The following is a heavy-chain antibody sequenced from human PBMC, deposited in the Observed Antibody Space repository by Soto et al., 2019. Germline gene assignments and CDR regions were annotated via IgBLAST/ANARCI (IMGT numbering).Heavy chain of an antibody. Sequence: QVQLQESGPGLVKPSETVSVTCNVSGGSTSGYYWTWIRQSPGKGLEWIGYIHSSGTTTYNPSLKSRVTISIDTSKNQVYLRVTSVTAADTAIYYCVRHKKWAEQGWFDPWGQGTQVTVSS. J-gene: IGHJ5*02. CDR3: VRHKKWAEQGWFDP. CDR1: GGSTSGYY. V-gene: IGHV4-59*01. CDR2: IHSSGTT. D-gene: IGHD1-26*01.